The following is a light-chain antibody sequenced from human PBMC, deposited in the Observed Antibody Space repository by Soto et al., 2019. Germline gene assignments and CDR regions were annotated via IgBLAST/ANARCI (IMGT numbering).Light chain of an antibody. J-gene: IGLJ1*01. CDR2: DDD. CDR3: GSWDSSLSAYV. Sequence: VLTQPPSVSAAPGQRVTISCSGGSSNIGGNSVSWYQQLPGTAPKLLIYDDDKRPSGIPDRFSGSKSGTSATLGITGFQTGDEADYYCGSWDSSLSAYVFGTGTKVTVL. CDR1: SSNIGGNS. V-gene: IGLV1-51*01.